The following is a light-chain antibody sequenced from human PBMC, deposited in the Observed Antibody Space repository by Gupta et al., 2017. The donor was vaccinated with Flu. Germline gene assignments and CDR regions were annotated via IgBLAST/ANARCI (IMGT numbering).Light chain of an antibody. V-gene: IGKV6-21*01. CDR1: QTIGSN. Sequence: KEKVTITCRASQTIGSNLHWYQQKPGQSPNLLIKYASQSSSGVPSRVSGSGSGTDFTLTNNSVEAEDAATYYCHQSSSLPITFGQGTRLEIK. CDR3: HQSSSLPIT. CDR2: YAS. J-gene: IGKJ5*01.